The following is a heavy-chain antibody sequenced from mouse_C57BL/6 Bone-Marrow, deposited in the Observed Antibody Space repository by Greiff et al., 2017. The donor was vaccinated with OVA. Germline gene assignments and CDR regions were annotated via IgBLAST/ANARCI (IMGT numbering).Heavy chain of an antibody. CDR3: VRHKYDQDYFDY. D-gene: IGHD2-3*01. V-gene: IGHV10-1*01. J-gene: IGHJ2*01. CDR1: GFSFNTYA. CDR2: IRSKSNNYAT. Sequence: EVKLMESGGGLVQPKGSLKLSCAASGFSFNTYAMNWVRQAPGKGLEWVARIRSKSNNYATYYADSVKDRFTISRDDSESMLYLQMNNLKTEDTAMYYCVRHKYDQDYFDYWGQGTTLTVSS.